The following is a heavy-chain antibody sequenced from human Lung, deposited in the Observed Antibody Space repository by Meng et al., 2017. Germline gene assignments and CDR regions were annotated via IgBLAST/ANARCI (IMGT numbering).Heavy chain of an antibody. D-gene: IGHD1-1*01. CDR3: TNDRLDH. J-gene: IGHJ1*01. CDR1: GFTFTDHW. CDR2: INRDGTKP. Sequence: QLGGSGGVLVPPGGSLSLSCAASGFTFTDHWMHWVRQGPGKGLVWVSRINRDGTKPTYADSVKGRFTISRDNAKNTLYLQMNNLRAEDTAFYYCTNDRLDHWGQGALVTVSS. V-gene: IGHV3-74*01.